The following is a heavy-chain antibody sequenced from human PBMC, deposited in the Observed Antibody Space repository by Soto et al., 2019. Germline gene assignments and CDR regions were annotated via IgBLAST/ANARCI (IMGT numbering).Heavy chain of an antibody. CDR1: GFTFSDYY. V-gene: IGHV3-11*01. CDR3: ARDYSSSRYYGMDV. CDR2: ISSSGSII. J-gene: IGHJ6*02. D-gene: IGHD6-6*01. Sequence: QVQLVESGGGLVKPGGSLRLSCEASGFTFSDYYMSWIRQAPGKGLEWVSYISSSGSIIYYADSVKGRFTISRDNAKDSLYLQMNSLRAEDTAVYYCARDYSSSRYYGMDVWGQGTTVTVSS.